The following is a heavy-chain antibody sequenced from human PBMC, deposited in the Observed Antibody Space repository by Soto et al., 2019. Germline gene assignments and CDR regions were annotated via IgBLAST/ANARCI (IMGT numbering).Heavy chain of an antibody. D-gene: IGHD3-3*01. Sequence: SETLSLPCTVSDGSLSTYYQSWIRQPAWSDMEWNPHVFPSGTTNYTPSLKSPGILTLYPAKHQFSLKLRFVSARDPDAIHSARDNSGFWGGYFDSWGQGKLVTVSS. CDR2: VFPSGTT. CDR1: DGSLSTYY. CDR3: ARDNSGFWGGYFDS. V-gene: IGHV4-4*07. J-gene: IGHJ4*02.